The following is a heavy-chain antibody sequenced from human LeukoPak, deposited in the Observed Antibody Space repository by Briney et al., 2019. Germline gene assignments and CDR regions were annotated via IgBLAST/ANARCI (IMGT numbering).Heavy chain of an antibody. J-gene: IGHJ4*02. CDR3: ARATERRREHFDY. D-gene: IGHD1-1*01. Sequence: GGSLRLSCAASGFTFSSYSMNWVRQAPGKGLEWGSYISSSSSTIYYADSVKGRFTISRDNAKNSLYLQMNSLRAEDTAVYYCARATERRREHFDYWGQGTLVTVSS. CDR2: ISSSSSTI. V-gene: IGHV3-48*01. CDR1: GFTFSSYS.